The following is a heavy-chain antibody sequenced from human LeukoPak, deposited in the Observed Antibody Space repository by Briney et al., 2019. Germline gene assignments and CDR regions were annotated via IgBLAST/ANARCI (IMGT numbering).Heavy chain of an antibody. CDR3: ATAKQWLVPVFDY. CDR2: VDPEDGET. V-gene: IGHV1-69-2*01. J-gene: IGHJ4*02. Sequence: ASVKVSXKVSGYTFTDYYMYWVQQAPGKGLEWMGLVDPEDGETIYAEKFQGRVTITADTSTDTAYMELSSLRSEDTAVYYCATAKQWLVPVFDYWGQGTLVTVSS. D-gene: IGHD6-19*01. CDR1: GYTFTDYY.